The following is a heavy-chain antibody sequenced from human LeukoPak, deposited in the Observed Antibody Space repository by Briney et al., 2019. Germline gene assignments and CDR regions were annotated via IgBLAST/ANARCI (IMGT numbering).Heavy chain of an antibody. CDR3: ARVPLTTVVTKKYYYYYYMDV. CDR1: GYTFTGYY. J-gene: IGHJ6*03. CDR2: IDPNSGGT. Sequence: ASVKVSCKASGYTFTGYYMHWVRQAPGQGLEWMGWIDPNSGGTNYAQKFQGRVTMTRDTSISTAYMELSRLRSDDTAVYYCARVPLTTVVTKKYYYYYYMDVWGKGTTVTISS. V-gene: IGHV1-2*02. D-gene: IGHD4-23*01.